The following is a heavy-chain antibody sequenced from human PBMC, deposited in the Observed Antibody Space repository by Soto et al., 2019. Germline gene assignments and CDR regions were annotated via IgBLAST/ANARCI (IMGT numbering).Heavy chain of an antibody. CDR2: IIPIFGTA. J-gene: IGHJ4*02. CDR1: GGTFSSYA. D-gene: IGHD2-15*01. CDR3: ARGPGSRYCSGGSCYLVH. Sequence: ASVKVSCKASGGTFSSYAISWVRQAPGQGLEWMGGIIPIFGTANYAQKFQGRVTITADESTSTAYMELSSLRSEDTAVYYCARGPGSRYCSGGSCYLVHWGQGTLVTVSS. V-gene: IGHV1-69*13.